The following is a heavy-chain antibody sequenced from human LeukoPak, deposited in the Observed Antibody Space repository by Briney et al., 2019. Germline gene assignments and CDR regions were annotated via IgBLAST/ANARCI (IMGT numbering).Heavy chain of an antibody. D-gene: IGHD2-2*01. V-gene: IGHV1-18*01. CDR2: ISAYNGNT. CDR1: GGTFSSYA. Sequence: ASVKVSCKASGGTFSSYAISWVRQAPGQGLEWMGWISAYNGNTNYAQKLQGRVTMTTDTSTSTAYMELRSLRSDDTAVYYCARDEGWIYCSSTSCPGHAFDIWGQGTMVTVSS. CDR3: ARDEGWIYCSSTSCPGHAFDI. J-gene: IGHJ3*02.